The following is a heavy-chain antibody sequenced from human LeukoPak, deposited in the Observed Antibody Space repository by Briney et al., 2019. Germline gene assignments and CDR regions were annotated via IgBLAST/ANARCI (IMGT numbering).Heavy chain of an antibody. CDR2: ISYDGSNK. CDR3: AKEGRDYDILTGYYPSGFDY. CDR1: GFTFSSYG. J-gene: IGHJ4*02. Sequence: GRSLRLSCAASGFTFSSYGMHWVRQAPGKGLDWVAVISYDGSNKYYADSVKGRFTISRDNSKNTLYLQMNSLRAENTAVYYCAKEGRDYDILTGYYPSGFDYWGQGTLVTVSS. D-gene: IGHD3-9*01. V-gene: IGHV3-30*18.